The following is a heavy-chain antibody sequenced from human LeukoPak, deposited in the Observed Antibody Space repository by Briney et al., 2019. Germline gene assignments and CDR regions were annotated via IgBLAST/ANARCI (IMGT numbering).Heavy chain of an antibody. J-gene: IGHJ6*03. D-gene: IGHD3-3*01. CDR2: ISGSGGST. V-gene: IGHV3-23*01. CDR1: GFTFSSYA. Sequence: HPGGSLRLSCAASGFTFSSYAMSWVRQAPGGGLEGVSAISGSGGSTYYADSVKGRFTISRDNSKNPLYLQMNSLRAEDTAVYYCAKDPRLYDFWSAYGVNMDVWGKGTTVTVSS. CDR3: AKDPRLYDFWSAYGVNMDV.